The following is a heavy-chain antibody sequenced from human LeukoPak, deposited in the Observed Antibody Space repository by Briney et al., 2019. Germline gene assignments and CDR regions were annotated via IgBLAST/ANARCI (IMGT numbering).Heavy chain of an antibody. CDR2: IYSGGST. CDR1: GIIVSNNY. V-gene: IGHV3-66*01. Sequence: GGSLKLSCAASGIIVSNNYMSWVRQAPGKGLEWVSVIYSGGSTYYADSVKGRFTISRDNSKNTLYLQMNSLRAEDTAVYYCVASMPEDYYFDYWGQGTPVTVSS. D-gene: IGHD2-2*01. J-gene: IGHJ4*02. CDR3: VASMPEDYYFDY.